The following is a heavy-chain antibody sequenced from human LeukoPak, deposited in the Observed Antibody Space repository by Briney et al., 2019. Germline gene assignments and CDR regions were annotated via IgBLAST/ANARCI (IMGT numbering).Heavy chain of an antibody. D-gene: IGHD3-10*01. J-gene: IGHJ4*02. Sequence: GGPLRLSCAASVFTFLLYWMHPVRQAPGKGLVWVSHISSDGSITTYADSVKGLLTISRDSANNSVCLKNSSLRDDDTAVYFCVSDVGDWGQGTLVTVSS. CDR2: ISSDGSIT. CDR1: VFTFLLYW. V-gene: IGHV3-74*01. CDR3: VSDVGD.